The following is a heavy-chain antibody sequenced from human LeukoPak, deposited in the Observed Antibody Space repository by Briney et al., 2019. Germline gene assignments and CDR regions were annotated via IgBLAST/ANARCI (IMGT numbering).Heavy chain of an antibody. CDR3: ARSAGAIPYYYYYYMDV. D-gene: IGHD1-26*01. Sequence: PSETLSLTCAVSGYSISSGYYWGWIRQPPGKGLEWIGSIYHSGSTYYNPSLKSRVTISVDTSKNQFSLKLSSVTAADTAVYYCARSAGAIPYYYYYYMDVWGKGTTVTVSS. V-gene: IGHV4-38-2*01. J-gene: IGHJ6*03. CDR1: GYSISSGYY. CDR2: IYHSGST.